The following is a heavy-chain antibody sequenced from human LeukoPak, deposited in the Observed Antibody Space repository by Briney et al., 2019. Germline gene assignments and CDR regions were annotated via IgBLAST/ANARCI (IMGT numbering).Heavy chain of an antibody. V-gene: IGHV1-69*13. CDR2: ILPLFGAP. Sequence: SVKVSCKASGGTFSTYAISWVRQAPGQGLEWMGGILPLFGAPNYSQKFQDGFTVTADGGTTTAYMELSSLTSDDTAVYYCARDTAEYSSSSDYYYGMDVWGQGTTVTVSS. CDR1: GGTFSTYA. D-gene: IGHD6-6*01. CDR3: ARDTAEYSSSSDYYYGMDV. J-gene: IGHJ6*02.